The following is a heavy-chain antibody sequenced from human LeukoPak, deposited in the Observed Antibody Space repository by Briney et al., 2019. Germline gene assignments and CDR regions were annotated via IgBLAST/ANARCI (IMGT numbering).Heavy chain of an antibody. CDR3: AKSLSVTMIVPNWFDP. V-gene: IGHV3-23*01. J-gene: IGHJ5*02. CDR1: GFTFSTYD. Sequence: PGGSLRLSCAASGFTFSTYDMNWVRQAPGKGLEWVSFISGSGGTSYYADSVKGRFTISRDNSKNTLYLQMNSLRAEDTAVYYCAKSLSVTMIVPNWFDPWGQGTLVLVSS. D-gene: IGHD3-22*01. CDR2: ISGSGGTS.